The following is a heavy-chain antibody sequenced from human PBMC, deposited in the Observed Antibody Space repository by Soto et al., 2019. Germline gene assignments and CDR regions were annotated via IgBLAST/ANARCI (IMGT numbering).Heavy chain of an antibody. CDR3: AREYYDILTGYYMLDY. CDR2: IYDSGST. Sequence: SETLSLTCTVSGGSISSYDWRWIRQAPGKGLEWIGYIYDSGSTNYNPSLKSRVTISVDTSKNQFSLKLSSVTAADTAVYYCAREYYDILTGYYMLDYWGQGTLVTVS. D-gene: IGHD3-9*01. V-gene: IGHV4-59*01. J-gene: IGHJ4*02. CDR1: GGSISSYD.